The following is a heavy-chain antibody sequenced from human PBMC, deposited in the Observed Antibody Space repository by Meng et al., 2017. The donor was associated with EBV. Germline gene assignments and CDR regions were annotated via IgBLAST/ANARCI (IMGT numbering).Heavy chain of an antibody. CDR1: GGTFSSYA. J-gene: IGHJ5*02. D-gene: IGHD2-15*01. CDR3: ARDALGYCSGGSCPYNWFDP. CDR2: IIPIFGTA. Sequence: QGHLGQSGAEVKKPGSSVKVACKASGGTFSSYAISWVRQAPGQGLEWMGGIIPIFGTANYAQKFQGRVTITADESTSTAYMELISLRSEDTAVYYCARDALGYCSGGSCPYNWFDPWGQGTLVTVSS. V-gene: IGHV1-69*01.